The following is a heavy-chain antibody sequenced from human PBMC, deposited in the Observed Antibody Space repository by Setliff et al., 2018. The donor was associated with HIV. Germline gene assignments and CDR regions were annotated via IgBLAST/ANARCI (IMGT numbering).Heavy chain of an antibody. CDR1: GVSINRTDHY. CDR3: ARVPVAGANWFDP. J-gene: IGHJ5*02. CDR2: VSQSGST. V-gene: IGHV4-39*01. Sequence: SETLSLTCSVSGVSINRTDHYWGWIRQSPGKRLEWIGSVSQSGSTYYNPSLKSRITISVDRSKNRFSLKLISVTAADQGVYYCARVPVAGANWFDPWGLGTLVTVSS. D-gene: IGHD2-21*01.